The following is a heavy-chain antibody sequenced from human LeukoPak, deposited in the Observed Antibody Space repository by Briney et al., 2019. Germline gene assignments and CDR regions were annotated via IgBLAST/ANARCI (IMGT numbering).Heavy chain of an antibody. J-gene: IGHJ4*02. CDR2: ISGFGGST. CDR3: ARRSGSSWSSFDY. D-gene: IGHD6-13*01. CDR1: GFTFNNYA. Sequence: GGSLRLSCAASGFTFNNYAMNWVRQAPGKGLEWVSGISGFGGSTYYAPSVKGRLTISRDNFGNMLYLHLDSLRVKDTAIYYCARRSGSSWSSFDYWGQGALVTVSS. V-gene: IGHV3-23*01.